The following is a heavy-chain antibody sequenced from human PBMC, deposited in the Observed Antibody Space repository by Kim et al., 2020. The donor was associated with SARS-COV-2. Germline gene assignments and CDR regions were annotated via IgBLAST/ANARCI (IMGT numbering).Heavy chain of an antibody. V-gene: IGHV3-11*05. J-gene: IGHJ4*02. D-gene: IGHD3-10*01. Sequence: GGSLRLSCAASGFTFSDYYMSWIRQAPGKGLEWVSYISSSSSYTNYTDSVKGRFTISRDNAKNSLYLQMNSLRAEDTAVYYCARDSKSTYYYGSGSFNDYWGQGTLVTVSS. CDR2: ISSSSSYT. CDR1: GFTFSDYY. CDR3: ARDSKSTYYYGSGSFNDY.